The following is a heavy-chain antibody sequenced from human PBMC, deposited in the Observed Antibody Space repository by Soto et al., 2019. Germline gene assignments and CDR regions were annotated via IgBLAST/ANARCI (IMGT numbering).Heavy chain of an antibody. CDR1: GFTFSDYY. J-gene: IGHJ4*02. V-gene: IGHV3-11*01. Sequence: QVQLVESGGGLVKPGGSLRLSCAASGFTFSDYYMSGIRQAPGKGLEWVSYISSSGSTIYYADSVKGRFTISRDNAQNSLYLQVNSLRAADTAVYYCASEAYYDSSGDPGYWGQGTLVNVS. D-gene: IGHD3-22*01. CDR3: ASEAYYDSSGDPGY. CDR2: ISSSGSTI.